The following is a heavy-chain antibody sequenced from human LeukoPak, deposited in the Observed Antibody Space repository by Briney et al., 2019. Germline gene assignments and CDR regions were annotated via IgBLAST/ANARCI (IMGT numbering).Heavy chain of an antibody. V-gene: IGHV1-46*01. Sequence: ASVKVSCTASGYTFTINYIHWVRQAPGQGLEWMGMIYPRDGSTSYAQKFQGRVTVTRDTSTSTVHKELSGLRSEDTAVYYCARDQEGFDYWGQGTLVTVSS. CDR1: GYTFTINY. J-gene: IGHJ4*02. CDR3: ARDQEGFDY. CDR2: IYPRDGST.